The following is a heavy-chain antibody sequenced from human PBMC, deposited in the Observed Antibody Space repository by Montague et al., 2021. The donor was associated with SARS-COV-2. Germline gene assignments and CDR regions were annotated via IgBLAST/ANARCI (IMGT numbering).Heavy chain of an antibody. Sequence: TLSLTCTVSGGSISSGSYYWSWIRQPAGKGLEWIGRIHTSGSTNYNPSLKSRVTISVDTSKDQFSLRLSSVTAADTAVYYCAKQALTRYCTSTTCFGAAFDIWGQGTMVTVSS. J-gene: IGHJ3*02. CDR3: AKQALTRYCTSTTCFGAAFDI. CDR2: IHTSGST. CDR1: GGSISSGSYY. D-gene: IGHD2-2*01. V-gene: IGHV4-61*02.